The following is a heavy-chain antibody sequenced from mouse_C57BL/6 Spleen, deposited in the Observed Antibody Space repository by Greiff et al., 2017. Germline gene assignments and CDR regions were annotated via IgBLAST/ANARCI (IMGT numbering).Heavy chain of an antibody. Sequence: VQLKESGAELVRPGASVKLSCTASGFNIKDDYMHWVKQRPEQGLEWIGWIDPENGDTEYASKFQGKATITADTSSNTAYLQLSSLTSEDTAVYYCTTGTPHYFDYWGQGTTLTVSS. J-gene: IGHJ2*01. V-gene: IGHV14-4*01. CDR3: TTGTPHYFDY. CDR1: GFNIKDDY. D-gene: IGHD4-1*01. CDR2: IDPENGDT.